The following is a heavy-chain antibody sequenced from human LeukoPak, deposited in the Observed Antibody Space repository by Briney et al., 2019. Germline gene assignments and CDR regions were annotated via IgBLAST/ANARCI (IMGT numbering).Heavy chain of an antibody. CDR3: ALWARYDSSYYFDY. J-gene: IGHJ4*02. D-gene: IGHD3-22*01. V-gene: IGHV1-24*01. Sequence: GASVKVSCKVSGYTLTELFMHWVRQAPGKGLEWMGGFDPEDGETIYAQKFQGRVTMTEDTSTDTAYMELSSLRSEDTAVYYCALWARYDSSYYFDYWGQGTLVTVSS. CDR2: FDPEDGET. CDR1: GYTLTELF.